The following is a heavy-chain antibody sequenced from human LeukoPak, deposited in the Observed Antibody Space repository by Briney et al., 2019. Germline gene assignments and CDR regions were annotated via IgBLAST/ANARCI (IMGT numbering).Heavy chain of an antibody. CDR3: AGGDGDYDLYYYYYYMDV. CDR2: ISGSGGST. J-gene: IGHJ6*03. D-gene: IGHD4-17*01. CDR1: GFTFSSYA. V-gene: IGHV3-23*01. Sequence: PGGSLRLSCAASGFTFSSYAMSWVRQAPGKGLEWVSAISGSGGSTYYADSVKGRFTISRDNSKNTLYLQMNSLRAEDTAVYYCAGGDGDYDLYYYYYYMDVWGKGTTVTVSS.